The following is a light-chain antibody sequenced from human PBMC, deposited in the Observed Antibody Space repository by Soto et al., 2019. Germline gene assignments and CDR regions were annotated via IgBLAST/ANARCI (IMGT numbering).Light chain of an antibody. Sequence: EIVLTQSPGTLSLSPGERATLSCRASQSVARRNLAWYQQKSGQPPRLLIYGASSRAIHTPDRFSGSGSGTDFTLTISGLEPEDFAVYYCQHFGDSLWTFGQGTKVDIK. CDR2: GAS. CDR1: QSVARRN. CDR3: QHFGDSLWT. V-gene: IGKV3-20*01. J-gene: IGKJ1*01.